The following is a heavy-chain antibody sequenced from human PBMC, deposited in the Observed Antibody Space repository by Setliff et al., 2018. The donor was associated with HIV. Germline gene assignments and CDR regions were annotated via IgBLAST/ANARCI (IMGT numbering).Heavy chain of an antibody. CDR1: RGSISSFH. CDR3: ARDPYCSGDGCFRYYQH. V-gene: IGHV4-4*07. D-gene: IGHD2-15*01. CDR2: IYSSGST. Sequence: TLSLTCTVSRGSISSFHWSWIRHPAGRALEWIGRIYSSGSTNYNPSLKSRVKMSLDTSKNQFSLKLSSVTAADTAVYFCARDPYCSGDGCFRYYQHWGRGTLVTVSS. J-gene: IGHJ1*01.